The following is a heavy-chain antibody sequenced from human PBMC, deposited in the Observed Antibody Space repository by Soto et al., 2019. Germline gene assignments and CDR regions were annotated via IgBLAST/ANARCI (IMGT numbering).Heavy chain of an antibody. CDR1: GFTFSSYW. CDR3: ARDGGYSYGEYYFDY. Sequence: PGGSLRLSCAASGFTFSSYWMHWVRQAPGKGLVWVSRINSDGSSTRYADSVKGRFPISRDNAKNTLYLQMNSLRAEDTAVYYCARDGGYSYGEYYFDYWGQGTLVTVSS. CDR2: INSDGSST. J-gene: IGHJ4*02. V-gene: IGHV3-74*01. D-gene: IGHD5-18*01.